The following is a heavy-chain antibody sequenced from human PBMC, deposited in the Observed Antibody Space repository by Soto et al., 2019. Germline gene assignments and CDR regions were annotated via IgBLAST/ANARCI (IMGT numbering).Heavy chain of an antibody. CDR2: INPILSMS. J-gene: IGHJ4*02. CDR3: ASSYGSGYRAFDY. D-gene: IGHD3-10*01. CDR1: GDTLTFYS. V-gene: IGHV1-69*02. Sequence: QVQLVQSGAEVKRPGSSVKVSCKASGDTLTFYSINWVRQAPGLGLEWMGRINPILSMSNYAQRFQGRVPMTADKATSTAYMELSSLRSEDTAIYYCASSYGSGYRAFDYWGQGALVTVSS.